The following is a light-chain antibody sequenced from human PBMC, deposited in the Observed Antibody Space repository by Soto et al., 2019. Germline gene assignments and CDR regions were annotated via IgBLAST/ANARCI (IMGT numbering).Light chain of an antibody. CDR3: SSYAGSNNYV. Sequence: QSVLTQPPSASGSPGQSVTISCTVTSSDVGGYKYVSWYQQYPGKAPKLMIYAVNKRPSGVPDRFSGSKSGNTASLTVSGLQAEDEADYCCSSYAGSNNYVFGTGTKVTVL. CDR1: SSDVGGYKY. J-gene: IGLJ1*01. V-gene: IGLV2-8*01. CDR2: AVN.